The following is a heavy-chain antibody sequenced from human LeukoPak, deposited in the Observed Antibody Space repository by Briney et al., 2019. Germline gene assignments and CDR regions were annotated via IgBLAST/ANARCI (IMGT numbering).Heavy chain of an antibody. CDR3: ARCGNSYGTGYQFDP. CDR2: VYYTGAN. CDR1: GGSIGDYY. V-gene: IGHV4-59*01. D-gene: IGHD5-18*01. J-gene: IGHJ5*02. Sequence: SETLSLTCTVSGGSIGDYYWSWVRQTPGKGLEWIGFVYYTGANNYNPSLKSRVTISLDTSKNQFSLNLNSVDAADTAVYFCARCGNSYGTGYQFDPWSQGTLVTVSS.